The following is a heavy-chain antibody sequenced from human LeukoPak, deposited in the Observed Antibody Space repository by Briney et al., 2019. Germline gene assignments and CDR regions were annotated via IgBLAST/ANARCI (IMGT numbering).Heavy chain of an antibody. CDR1: GFTFSNYW. Sequence: PGGSLRPSCAASGFTFSNYWMHWVRQAPGKGQVWVSHINSDGSSTSYADSVKGRFTISRDNAKNTLYLQMNSLRAEDTAVYYCARGPRWELLSYYYYGMDVWGQGTTVTVSS. CDR2: INSDGSST. J-gene: IGHJ6*02. D-gene: IGHD1-26*01. CDR3: ARGPRWELLSYYYYGMDV. V-gene: IGHV3-74*01.